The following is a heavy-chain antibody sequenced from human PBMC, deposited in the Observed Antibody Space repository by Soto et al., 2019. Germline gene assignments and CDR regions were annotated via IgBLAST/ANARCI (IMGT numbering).Heavy chain of an antibody. CDR2: INPNSGGT. Sequence: ASVKVSCKASGYTFTGYYMHWVRQAPGQGLEWMGWINPNSGGTNYAQKFQGRVTMTRDTSISTAYMELSRPRSDDTAVYYCARVLGVTLPCDYWGQGTLVTVSS. CDR3: ARVLGVTLPCDY. D-gene: IGHD3-10*01. V-gene: IGHV1-2*02. J-gene: IGHJ4*02. CDR1: GYTFTGYY.